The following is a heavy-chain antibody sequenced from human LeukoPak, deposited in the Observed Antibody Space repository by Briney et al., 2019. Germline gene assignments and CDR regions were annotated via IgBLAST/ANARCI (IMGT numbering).Heavy chain of an antibody. Sequence: AETVSLTCTVSGVSVTRTTYYWTWIRQPPGKGLEWIGYIYYSGSTNYNPSLKSRVTISVDTSKNQFSLKLSSVTAGDTAVYYCARAPGIAAAGTHFDFWGQGTLVTVSS. CDR1: GVSVTRTTYY. J-gene: IGHJ4*02. CDR2: IYYSGST. V-gene: IGHV4-61*01. D-gene: IGHD6-13*01. CDR3: ARAPGIAAAGTHFDF.